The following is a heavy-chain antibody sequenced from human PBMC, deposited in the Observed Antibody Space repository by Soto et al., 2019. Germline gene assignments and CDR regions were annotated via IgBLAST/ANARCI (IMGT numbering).Heavy chain of an antibody. D-gene: IGHD3-22*01. Sequence: QVQLVQSGAEVKKPGASVKVSCKASGYTFTSYGISWVRQAPGQGLEWMGWISAYNGNTNYAQKLQGRVTITTDTSTSTAYMELRSLRSDDTAVYYCARDRRYYDSSGYYPSQYYFDYWGQGTLVTVSS. CDR3: ARDRRYYDSSGYYPSQYYFDY. J-gene: IGHJ4*02. CDR1: GYTFTSYG. CDR2: ISAYNGNT. V-gene: IGHV1-18*01.